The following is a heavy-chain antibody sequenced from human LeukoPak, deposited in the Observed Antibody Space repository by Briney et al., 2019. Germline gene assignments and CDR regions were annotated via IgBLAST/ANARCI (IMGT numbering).Heavy chain of an antibody. V-gene: IGHV4-61*02. CDR1: GVSISSGSYY. J-gene: IGHJ4*02. D-gene: IGHD3-16*01. CDR2: IYTSGST. CDR3: ARDLEYDYVWGTPPTVI. Sequence: PSQTLSLTCTVSGVSISSGSYYWGWIPPPAGQGLEWIGRIYTSGSTNYNPSLKSRVTISVDTSKNQFSLKLSSVTAADTAVYYCARDLEYDYVWGTPPTVIWGQGTLVTVSS.